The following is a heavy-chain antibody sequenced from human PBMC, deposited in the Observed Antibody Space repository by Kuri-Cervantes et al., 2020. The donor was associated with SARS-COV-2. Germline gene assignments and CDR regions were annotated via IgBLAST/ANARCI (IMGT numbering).Heavy chain of an antibody. V-gene: IGHV5-51*01. CDR2: IYPGDSDI. CDR3: ARHFRHKDWLIPEVSTYFDS. J-gene: IGHJ4*02. D-gene: IGHD3-22*01. Sequence: GGSLRLSCKGSGYSFTTYWIAWVRQMPGKGLEWMGIIYPGDSDIRYSPSFQGQVTLSSDRSISTAYLQWSSLKASDTAIYYCARHFRHKDWLIPEVSTYFDSWGQGTLVTVSS. CDR1: GYSFTTYW.